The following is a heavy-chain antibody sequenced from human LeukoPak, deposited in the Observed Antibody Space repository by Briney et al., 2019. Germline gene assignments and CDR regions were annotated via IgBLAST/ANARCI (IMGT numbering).Heavy chain of an antibody. D-gene: IGHD5-18*01. J-gene: IGHJ6*03. V-gene: IGHV3-74*01. CDR2: INGDGSTT. CDR3: ARDAIQLWYYYYYMDV. CDR1: GITFSRHW. Sequence: GGSLRLSCAASGITFSRHWMHWVGQVPGKRLVWVSRINGDGSTTSYADFVKGRFTISRDNAKNTLYLQMNSLRAEDTAVYYCARDAIQLWYYYYYMDVWGKGTTVTISS.